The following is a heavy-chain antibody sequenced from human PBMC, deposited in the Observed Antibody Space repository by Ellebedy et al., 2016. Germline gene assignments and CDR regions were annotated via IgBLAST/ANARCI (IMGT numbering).Heavy chain of an antibody. D-gene: IGHD3-3*02. Sequence: GESLKISXAASGFTFSIAGMTWVRQAPGKGLEWVATIVNSGRETYYPESLKGRFTISRDNARNSVYLQMDSLRAEDTAVYYCVRDMAFSAVDIWGQGTTVTVSS. CDR2: IVNSGRET. V-gene: IGHV3-21*01. J-gene: IGHJ3*02. CDR3: VRDMAFSAVDI. CDR1: GFTFSIAG.